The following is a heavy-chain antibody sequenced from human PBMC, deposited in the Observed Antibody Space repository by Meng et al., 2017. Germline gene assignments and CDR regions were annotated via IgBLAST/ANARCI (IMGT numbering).Heavy chain of an antibody. Sequence: QGQLVQSGAEGKKPGSSVKVSCKACGGTFSSYAISWVRQAPGQGLEWMGGIIPIFGTANYAQKFQGRVTITADKSTSTAYMELSSLRSEDTAVYYCARDGVGATEGYFDYWGQGTLVTVSS. CDR2: IIPIFGTA. V-gene: IGHV1-69*06. J-gene: IGHJ4*02. D-gene: IGHD1-26*01. CDR1: GGTFSSYA. CDR3: ARDGVGATEGYFDY.